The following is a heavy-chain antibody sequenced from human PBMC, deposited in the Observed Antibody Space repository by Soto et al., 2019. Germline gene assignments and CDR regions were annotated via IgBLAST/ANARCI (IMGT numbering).Heavy chain of an antibody. CDR3: TTEIYSSSWTGDY. D-gene: IGHD6-13*01. J-gene: IGHJ4*02. CDR1: GFTFSNAW. CDR2: IKSKTDGGTT. V-gene: IGHV3-15*01. Sequence: ESGGGLVKPGGSLRLSCAASGFTFSNAWMSWVRQAPGKGLEWVGRIKSKTDGGTTDYAAPVKGRFTISRDDSKNTLYLQMNSLKTEDTAVYYCTTEIYSSSWTGDYWGQGTLVTVSS.